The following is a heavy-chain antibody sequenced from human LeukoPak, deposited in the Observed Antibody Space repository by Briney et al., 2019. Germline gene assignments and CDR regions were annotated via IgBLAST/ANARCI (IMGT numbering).Heavy chain of an antibody. CDR2: ISSSSSYI. Sequence: GGSLRLSCAASGFTFSSYSMNWVRQAPGKGLEWVSSISSSSSYIYYADSVKGRFTISRDNAKNSLYLQMNSLRAEDTAVYYCARDAAGHSYGLYYFDYWGQGTLVTVSS. J-gene: IGHJ4*02. D-gene: IGHD5-18*01. V-gene: IGHV3-21*01. CDR3: ARDAAGHSYGLYYFDY. CDR1: GFTFSSYS.